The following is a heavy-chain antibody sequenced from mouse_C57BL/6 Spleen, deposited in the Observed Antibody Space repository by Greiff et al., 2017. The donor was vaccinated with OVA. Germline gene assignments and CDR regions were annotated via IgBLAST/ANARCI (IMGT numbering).Heavy chain of an antibody. Sequence: VQLQQSGPELVKPGASVKISCKASGYTFTDYYMNWVKQSHGKSLEWIGDINPNNGGTSYNQKFKGKATLTVDKSSSTAYMELRSLTSEDSAVYYCAREDYGNWGYFDVWGTGTTVTVSS. CDR1: GYTFTDYY. CDR2: INPNNGGT. J-gene: IGHJ1*03. CDR3: AREDYGNWGYFDV. D-gene: IGHD2-1*01. V-gene: IGHV1-26*01.